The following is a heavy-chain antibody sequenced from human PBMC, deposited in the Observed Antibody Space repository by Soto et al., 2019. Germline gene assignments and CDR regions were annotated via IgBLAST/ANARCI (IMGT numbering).Heavy chain of an antibody. D-gene: IGHD2-8*01. CDR3: AKKGLGSLATYCTTGDCHYAFDV. Sequence: EVQLLESGGGLVRPGGSLRLSCAASGFTFYNYAMNWVRQAPGKGLEWVSTISGGGDGTYYAHSVKGRFTISRDNSRNTVYLQMISLRAEDTAVYYCAKKGLGSLATYCTTGDCHYAFDVWGQGTLVTVSS. CDR2: ISGGGDGT. V-gene: IGHV3-23*01. J-gene: IGHJ3*01. CDR1: GFTFYNYA.